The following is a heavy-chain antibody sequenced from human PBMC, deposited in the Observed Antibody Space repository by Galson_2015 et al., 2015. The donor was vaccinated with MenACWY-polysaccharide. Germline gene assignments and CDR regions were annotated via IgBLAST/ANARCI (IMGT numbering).Heavy chain of an antibody. V-gene: IGHV3-7*01. CDR2: IKQDGSER. J-gene: IGHJ4*02. CDR3: ARVRLRDVGRYFDC. D-gene: IGHD1-26*01. Sequence: SLRLSCAASEFTFSSFWVAWVRQAPGKGLEWVANIKQDGSERYYVDSEQGRFTISRDNAENSLFLQMNSLRAEDTAVYYCARVRLRDVGRYFDCWGQGTLVTVSS. CDR1: EFTFSSFW.